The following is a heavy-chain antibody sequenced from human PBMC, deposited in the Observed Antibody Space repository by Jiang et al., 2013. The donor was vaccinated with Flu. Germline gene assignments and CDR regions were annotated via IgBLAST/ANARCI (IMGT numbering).Heavy chain of an antibody. CDR2: ISYDGSNK. D-gene: IGHD3-22*01. Sequence: AVISYDGSNKYYADSVKGRFTISRDNSKNTLYLQMNSLRAEDTAVYYCARDQNYYDSSGYLSYYFDYWGQGTLVTVSS. J-gene: IGHJ4*02. V-gene: IGHV3-30-3*01. CDR3: ARDQNYYDSSGYLSYYFDY.